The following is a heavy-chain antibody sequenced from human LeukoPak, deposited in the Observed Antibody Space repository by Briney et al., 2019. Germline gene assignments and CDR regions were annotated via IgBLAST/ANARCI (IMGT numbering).Heavy chain of an antibody. CDR2: IKQDGSDR. CDR3: VRNLAVAGTCFDS. D-gene: IGHD6-19*01. CDR1: GFTSRNYW. V-gene: IGHV3-7*03. J-gene: IGHJ4*02. Sequence: GGSLRLSCAASGFTSRNYWMSWVRQAPGTGLEWVANIKQDGSDRNYVTSVRGRFTISRDNAESSLYLQMNSLRVEDTAVYYCVRNLAVAGTCFDSWGQGTLVTVSS.